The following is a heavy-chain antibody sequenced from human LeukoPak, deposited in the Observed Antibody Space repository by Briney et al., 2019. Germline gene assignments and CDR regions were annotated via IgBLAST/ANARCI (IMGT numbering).Heavy chain of an antibody. CDR2: INAGNGNT. CDR1: GYTFTSYA. V-gene: IGHV1-3*01. Sequence: ASVKVSCKASGYTFTSYAMHWVRQAPGQRLEWMGWINAGNGNTKYSQKFQGRVTITRDTSASTAYMELSSLRPEDTAVYYCAIAEARYYYYGMDVWGQGTTVTVSS. D-gene: IGHD1-14*01. J-gene: IGHJ6*02. CDR3: AIAEARYYYYGMDV.